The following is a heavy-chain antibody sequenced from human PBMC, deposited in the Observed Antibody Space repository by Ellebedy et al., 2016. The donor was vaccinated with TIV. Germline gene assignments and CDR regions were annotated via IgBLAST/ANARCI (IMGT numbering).Heavy chain of an antibody. J-gene: IGHJ4*02. Sequence: GESLKISCTASGFTFSNYGMQWVRQAPGKGLEWVAVISSDGTNTYHADSLKGRFTISRDVSKNTVYLQMNSLRPEDTAVYYCAKAPRQSIAVAGDYWGQGILVTVSS. V-gene: IGHV3-30*18. D-gene: IGHD6-19*01. CDR2: ISSDGTNT. CDR3: AKAPRQSIAVAGDY. CDR1: GFTFSNYG.